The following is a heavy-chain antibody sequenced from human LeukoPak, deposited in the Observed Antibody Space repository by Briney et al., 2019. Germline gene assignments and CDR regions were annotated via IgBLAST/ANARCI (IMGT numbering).Heavy chain of an antibody. J-gene: IGHJ3*02. Sequence: GASVKVSCKVSGYTLTELSMYWVRQAPGKGLEWMGGFDPEDGETIYAQKFQGRVTMTTDTSTRTAYMELRSLRSDDTAVYYCARGLQENLAWLTAFSAFDIWGQGTMVTVSS. CDR3: ARGLQENLAWLTAFSAFDI. V-gene: IGHV1-24*01. CDR1: GYTLTELS. D-gene: IGHD6-19*01. CDR2: FDPEDGET.